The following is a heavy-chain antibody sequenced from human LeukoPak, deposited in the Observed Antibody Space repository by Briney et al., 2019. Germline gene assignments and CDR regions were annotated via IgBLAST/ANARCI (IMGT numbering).Heavy chain of an antibody. J-gene: IGHJ3*02. CDR2: VNHSGSA. Sequence: SETLSLTCAVHGGSFSGYYWSWVRQPPGQGLEWIGEVNHSGSARYNPSLESRVTISVDTSKSQSSLNVYFVTAADTAVYYCASLNPFSGRRNAFDIWGQGAMVTVSS. D-gene: IGHD1-26*01. CDR1: GGSFSGYY. CDR3: ASLNPFSGRRNAFDI. V-gene: IGHV4-34*01.